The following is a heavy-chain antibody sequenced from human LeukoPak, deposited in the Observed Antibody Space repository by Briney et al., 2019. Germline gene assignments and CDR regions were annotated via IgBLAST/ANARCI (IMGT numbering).Heavy chain of an antibody. J-gene: IGHJ4*02. V-gene: IGHV3-20*04. CDR1: GFTFDDYG. CDR2: INWNGGST. Sequence: GGSLRLSCAASGFTFDDYGMSWVRQAPGKGLEWVSGINWNGGSTGYADSVKGRFTISRDNAKISLYLQMDSLRAEDTALYYCARGSYLAGYFDYWGQGTLVTVSS. CDR3: ARGSYLAGYFDY. D-gene: IGHD1-26*01.